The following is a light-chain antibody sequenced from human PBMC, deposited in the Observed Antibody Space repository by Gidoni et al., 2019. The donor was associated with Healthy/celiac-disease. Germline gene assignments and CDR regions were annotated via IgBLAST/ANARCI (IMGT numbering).Light chain of an antibody. CDR1: QSISSY. Sequence: DIQMTQPPSSLSASVGDRVTITCRASQSISSYLNWYQQKPGKAPKLLIYAASSLQSGFPSRFSGSGSGTDFTLTISSLQPEDFATYYCQQSYSTPRTFGQGTKLEIK. J-gene: IGKJ2*01. CDR2: AAS. CDR3: QQSYSTPRT. V-gene: IGKV1-39*01.